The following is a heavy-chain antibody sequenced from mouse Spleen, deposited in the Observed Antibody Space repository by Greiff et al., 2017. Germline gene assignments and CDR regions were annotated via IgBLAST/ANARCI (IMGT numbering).Heavy chain of an antibody. D-gene: IGHD3-3*01. Sequence: QVQLKESGAELARPGASVKLSCKASGYTFTSYGISWVKQRTGQGLEWIGEIYPRSGNTYYNEKFKGKATLTADKSSSTAYMELRSLTSEDAAVYFCARGDFFFDYWGQGTTLTVSS. CDR2: IYPRSGNT. CDR3: ARGDFFFDY. V-gene: IGHV1-81*01. J-gene: IGHJ2*01. CDR1: GYTFTSYG.